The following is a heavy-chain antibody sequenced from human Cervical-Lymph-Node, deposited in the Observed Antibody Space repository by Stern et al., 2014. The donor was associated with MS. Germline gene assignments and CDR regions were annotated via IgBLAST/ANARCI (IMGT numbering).Heavy chain of an antibody. CDR2: IYHTGST. D-gene: IGHD3-10*01. CDR3: ARAGVYDY. CDR1: GGSIDGSDW. V-gene: IGHV4-4*02. Sequence: LQLQESGPGLVKPSGTLSLTCTVSGGSIDGSDWWSWVRQPPGKGLEWIGEIYHTGSTNYNPSLKSRVSMSVDKSENQFSLNLTSVTAADTAVYYCARAGVYDYWGQGTAVTVSS. J-gene: IGHJ4*02.